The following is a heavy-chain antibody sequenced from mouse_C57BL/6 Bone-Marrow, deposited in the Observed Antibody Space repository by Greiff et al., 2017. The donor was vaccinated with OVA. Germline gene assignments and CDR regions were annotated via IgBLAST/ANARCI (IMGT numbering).Heavy chain of an antibody. J-gene: IGHJ3*01. CDR3: AIYYGTWFAY. CDR1: GYTFTSYW. D-gene: IGHD1-1*01. V-gene: IGHV1-50*01. CDR2: IDPSDSYT. Sequence: QVQLQQPGAELVKPGASVKLSCKASGYTFTSYWMQWVKQRPGQGLEWIGEIDPSDSYTNYNQKFKGKATVTVDTSSSKAYMQLSSLTSEDSAVYYCAIYYGTWFAYWGQGTLVTVSA.